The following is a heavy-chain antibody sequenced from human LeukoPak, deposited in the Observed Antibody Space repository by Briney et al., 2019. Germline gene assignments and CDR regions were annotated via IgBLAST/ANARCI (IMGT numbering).Heavy chain of an antibody. J-gene: IGHJ3*01. V-gene: IGHV3-23*01. D-gene: IGHD4-17*01. Sequence: PGGSLRLSCAASGFTFSNYAMIWVRQAPGQGLEWVPAIRSGGSAKYADPVKARFTISRDNSKNTLYLQMNSLRAEDTALYFCARDPNGDYIGAFDFLGQGTVVTVSS. CDR3: ARDPNGDYIGAFDF. CDR2: IRSGGSA. CDR1: GFTFSNYA.